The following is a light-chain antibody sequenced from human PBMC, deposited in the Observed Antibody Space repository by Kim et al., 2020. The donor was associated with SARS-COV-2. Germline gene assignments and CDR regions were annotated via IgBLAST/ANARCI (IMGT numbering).Light chain of an antibody. V-gene: IGLV3-9*01. CDR1: NIGTKN. Sequence: SYELTQPLSVSVALGQTATIAYEGNNIGTKNVHWFQQKPGQAPVLVISRDSNRPSGIPERFSGSNSGNTATLTISRAQPGDETDSYCQVWDSSPGAFGGGTKLTVL. J-gene: IGLJ3*02. CDR2: RDS. CDR3: QVWDSSPGA.